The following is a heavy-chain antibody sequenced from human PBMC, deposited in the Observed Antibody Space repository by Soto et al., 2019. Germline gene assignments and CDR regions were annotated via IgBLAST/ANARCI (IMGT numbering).Heavy chain of an antibody. CDR1: GVTFSSYA. J-gene: IGHJ5*02. V-gene: IGHV1-69*01. CDR3: ARELTVRGGGENWFDP. Sequence: QVQLVQSGAEVKKPGSSVKVSCKASGVTFSSYAISWVRQAPGQGLEWMGGIIPIFGTANYAQKFQGRVTMTADESTSTAYMELSSRRSEDTAVYYCARELTVRGGGENWFDPWGQGTLVTVSS. D-gene: IGHD3-10*01. CDR2: IIPIFGTA.